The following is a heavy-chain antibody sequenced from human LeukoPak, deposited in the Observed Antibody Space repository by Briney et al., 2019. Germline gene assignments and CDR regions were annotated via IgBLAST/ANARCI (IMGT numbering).Heavy chain of an antibody. Sequence: GAPVKVSCKASGGTFSSYTISWVRQAPGQGLEWMGRIIPILGIANYAQKFQGRVTITADKSTSTAYMELSSLRSEDTAVYYCATDRRRTNTAMADYWGQGTLVTVSS. CDR3: ATDRRRTNTAMADY. CDR1: GGTFSSYT. V-gene: IGHV1-69*02. CDR2: IIPILGIA. D-gene: IGHD5-18*01. J-gene: IGHJ4*02.